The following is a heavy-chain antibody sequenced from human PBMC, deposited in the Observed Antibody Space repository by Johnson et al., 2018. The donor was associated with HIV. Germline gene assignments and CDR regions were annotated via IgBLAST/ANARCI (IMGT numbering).Heavy chain of an antibody. Sequence: VQLVESGGGLVKPGGSLRLSCAVSGFIFSNAWMSWVRQAPGKGLEWVGRVKSKNDGGTTEYGAPVKGRFTISRDESKNMMYLQMNSLKTEDTAVYYCTTEGEYYYGSGWLRSPFDAFDGWGQGTMVTVSS. CDR1: GFIFSNAW. CDR2: VKSKNDGGTT. J-gene: IGHJ3*01. D-gene: IGHD3-10*01. CDR3: TTEGEYYYGSGWLRSPFDAFDG. V-gene: IGHV3-15*01.